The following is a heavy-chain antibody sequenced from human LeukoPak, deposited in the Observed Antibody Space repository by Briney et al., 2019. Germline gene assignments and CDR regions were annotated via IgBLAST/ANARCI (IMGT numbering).Heavy chain of an antibody. D-gene: IGHD6-13*01. CDR1: GYSFTNYW. Sequence: GESLKISCKGSGYSFTNYWIGWVRQMPGKGLEWMGIIYPGDSDTRYSPSFQGQVTISADKSISTAYLQWSSLEASDTAMYYCARPGAAGTMTVSFDIWGQGTMVTVSS. J-gene: IGHJ3*02. CDR2: IYPGDSDT. V-gene: IGHV5-51*01. CDR3: ARPGAAGTMTVSFDI.